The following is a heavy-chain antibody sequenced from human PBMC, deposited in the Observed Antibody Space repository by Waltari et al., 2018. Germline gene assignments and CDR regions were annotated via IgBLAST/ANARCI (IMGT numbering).Heavy chain of an antibody. V-gene: IGHV3-49*03. Sequence: EVQLVESGGGLVQPGRSLRLSCTASGFTFADCSMSWFRQAPGKGLEWVGYIKSKDYGWTTDYAASVKGRFTSSRDDSQSVAYLQMNSLKTEDTAMYYCTGRITMVRGVIRFDSWGQGTLVTVSS. D-gene: IGHD3-10*01. CDR1: GFTFADCS. CDR3: TGRITMVRGVIRFDS. J-gene: IGHJ4*02. CDR2: IKSKDYGWTT.